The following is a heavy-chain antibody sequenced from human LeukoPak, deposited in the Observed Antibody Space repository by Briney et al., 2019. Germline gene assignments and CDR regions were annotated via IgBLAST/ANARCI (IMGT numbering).Heavy chain of an antibody. J-gene: IGHJ5*02. CDR2: INHSGST. D-gene: IGHD3-3*01. Sequence: SETLSLTCAVYGGSFSGYYWSWIRQLPGKGLEWIGEINHSGSTNYNPSLKSRVTISVDTSKNQFSLKLSSVTAADTAVYYCARGGERITIFGVVRRNWFDPWGQGTLVTVSS. CDR1: GGSFSGYY. V-gene: IGHV4-34*01. CDR3: ARGGERITIFGVVRRNWFDP.